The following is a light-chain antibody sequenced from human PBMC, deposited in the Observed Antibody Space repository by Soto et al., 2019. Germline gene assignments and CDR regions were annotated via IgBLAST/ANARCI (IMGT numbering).Light chain of an antibody. Sequence: QSVLTQPASVSGSPGQSITISCTGTSSDVGGYNYVSWYQQHPGKAPKLMIYDVSNRPSGVSNRFSGSKSGNTASLTISGLQDEDEADYYCSSYTSSSTPVVFGGGTNLTVL. CDR2: DVS. CDR3: SSYTSSSTPVV. CDR1: SSDVGGYNY. J-gene: IGLJ2*01. V-gene: IGLV2-14*01.